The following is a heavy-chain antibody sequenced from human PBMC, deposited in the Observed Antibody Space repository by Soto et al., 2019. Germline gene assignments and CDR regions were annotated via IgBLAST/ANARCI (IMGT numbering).Heavy chain of an antibody. CDR2: IYPGDSDT. CDR1: GYSFTSYW. CDR3: ARRLRGITMIVDGMDV. D-gene: IGHD3-22*01. J-gene: IGHJ6*02. Sequence: PGESLKISCKGSGYSFTSYWIGWVRQMPGKGLEWMGIIYPGDSDTRYSPSFQGQVTIPADKSISTAYLQWSSLKASDTAMYYCARRLRGITMIVDGMDVWGQGTTVTVSS. V-gene: IGHV5-51*01.